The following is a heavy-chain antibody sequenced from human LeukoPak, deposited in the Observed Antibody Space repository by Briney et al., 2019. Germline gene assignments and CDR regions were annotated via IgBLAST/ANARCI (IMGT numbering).Heavy chain of an antibody. CDR2: INHSGST. Sequence: SETLSLTCAVYGGSFSGYYWSWLRQPPGKGLEWIGEINHSGSTNYNPSLKSRVTISVDTSKNQFSLKLSSVTAADTAVYYCARVHSSGWFTTSSYYGMDVWGQGTTVTVSS. CDR1: GGSFSGYY. D-gene: IGHD6-19*01. V-gene: IGHV4-34*01. CDR3: ARVHSSGWFTTSSYYGMDV. J-gene: IGHJ6*02.